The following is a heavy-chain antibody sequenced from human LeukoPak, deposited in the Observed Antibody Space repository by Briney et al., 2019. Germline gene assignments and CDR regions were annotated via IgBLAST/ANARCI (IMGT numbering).Heavy chain of an antibody. V-gene: IGHV3-48*02. CDR1: GFTFSTYS. J-gene: IGHJ4*02. D-gene: IGHD6-19*01. CDR2: ISSYSNTI. Sequence: GGSLRLSCAASGFTFSTYSLNWVRQAPGKGLEWVSYISSYSNTIYYADSVKGRFTISRDNAKSSLYLQMDRLRDEDTAVYYCARVLAGLAPDYWGQGTLVTVSS. CDR3: ARVLAGLAPDY.